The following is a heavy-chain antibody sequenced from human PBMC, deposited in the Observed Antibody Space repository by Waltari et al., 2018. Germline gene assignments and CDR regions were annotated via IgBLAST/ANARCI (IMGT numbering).Heavy chain of an antibody. J-gene: IGHJ4*02. CDR2: INHSGST. CDR1: GGSFSGYY. CDR3: ARSGPSSSLDY. Sequence: QVQLQQWGAGLLKPSETLSLTCAVYGGSFSGYYWSWIRQPPGKGLEWIGEINHSGSTNYNPSLKSRVTISVDTSKNQFSLKLSSVTAADTAVYYCARSGPSSSLDYWGQGTLVTVSS. D-gene: IGHD6-6*01. V-gene: IGHV4-34*01.